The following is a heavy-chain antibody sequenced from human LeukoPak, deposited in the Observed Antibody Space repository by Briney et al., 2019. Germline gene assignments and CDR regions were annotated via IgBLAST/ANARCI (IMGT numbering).Heavy chain of an antibody. V-gene: IGHV3-30-3*01. CDR1: QPIFSTYT. Sequence: GGSLRLSCAASQPIFSTYTMHWVRQAPGKGLEWVATISYDGDSSFYADSVRGRFTISRDNAKNSLYLQMNSLRAEDTAVYYCARDQRAYYDILTGYDYWGQGTLVTVSS. J-gene: IGHJ4*02. CDR2: ISYDGDSS. CDR3: ARDQRAYYDILTGYDY. D-gene: IGHD3-9*01.